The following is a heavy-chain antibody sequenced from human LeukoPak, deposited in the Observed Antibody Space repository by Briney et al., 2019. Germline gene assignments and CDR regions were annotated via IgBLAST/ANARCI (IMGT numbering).Heavy chain of an antibody. D-gene: IGHD2-2*01. CDR2: IRYDGSNK. CDR1: GFTFSSYG. CDR3: AKDLNRYQLLYYFDY. V-gene: IGHV3-30*02. J-gene: IGHJ4*02. Sequence: GGSLRLSFAASGFTFSSYGMHWVRQAPGKGLEWVAFIRYDGSNKYYADSVKGRFTISRDNSKNTLYLQMNSLRAEDTAVYYCAKDLNRYQLLYYFDYWGQGTLVTVSS.